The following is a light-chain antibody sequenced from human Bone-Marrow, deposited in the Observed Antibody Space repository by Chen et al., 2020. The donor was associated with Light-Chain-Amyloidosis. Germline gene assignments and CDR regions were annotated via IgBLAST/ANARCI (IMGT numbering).Light chain of an antibody. Sequence: DIRMTQSPSTLAASVGERVTITCRASQDIGDWLACFQPKPGKAPDLLIDKASILQPGVPSRFSGSGSGTEFTLYSNSLQPDDFATDFYQQDKSLSFTFGQGTTL. J-gene: IGKJ2*01. CDR1: QDIGDW. CDR2: KAS. CDR3: QQDKSLSFT. V-gene: IGKV1-5*03.